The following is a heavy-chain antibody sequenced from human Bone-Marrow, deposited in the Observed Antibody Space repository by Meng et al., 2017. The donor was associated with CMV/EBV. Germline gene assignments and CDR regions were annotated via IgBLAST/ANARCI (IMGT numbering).Heavy chain of an antibody. CDR1: GFTFISYS. Sequence: GGSLRLPCAASGFTFISYSMNWVPQAPAKGLEWVAVIWYDGINKYYADSVKGRFTISRDNSKNSLYLQLNSLRAEDTAVYYCAKSWGYCSSTSCYGGGMDVWGQGNTVNVSS. V-gene: IGHV3-33*06. D-gene: IGHD2-2*01. CDR3: AKSWGYCSSTSCYGGGMDV. J-gene: IGHJ6*02. CDR2: IWYDGINK.